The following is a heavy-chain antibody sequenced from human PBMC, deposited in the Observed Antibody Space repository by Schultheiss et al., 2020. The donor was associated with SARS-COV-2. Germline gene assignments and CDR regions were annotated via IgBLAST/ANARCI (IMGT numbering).Heavy chain of an antibody. V-gene: IGHV4-38-2*01. J-gene: IGHJ6*02. Sequence: GSLRLSCAASGFTFSSNAMGWVRQAPGKGLEWIGSIYHSGSTYYNPSLKSRVTISVDTSKNQFSLKLSSVTAADTAVYYCARGWYCSDGNCPAIYGMDVWGQGTTVTVSS. CDR3: ARGWYCSDGNCPAIYGMDV. CDR2: IYHSGST. CDR1: GFTFSSNAM. D-gene: IGHD2-15*01.